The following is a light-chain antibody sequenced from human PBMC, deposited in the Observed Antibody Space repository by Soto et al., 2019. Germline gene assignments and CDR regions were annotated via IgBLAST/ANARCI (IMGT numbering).Light chain of an antibody. CDR3: QQYNSYPIT. CDR2: KAS. J-gene: IGKJ5*01. CDR1: QSIDSW. V-gene: IGKV1-5*03. Sequence: DIQMTQSPSTLSASVGDRVTITCRASQSIDSWLAWYQHKPGKAPKLLIFKASTLETGVPSRFSGSGSETEFTLTISSLQPDDFATYYCQQYNSYPITFGQGTRLEIK.